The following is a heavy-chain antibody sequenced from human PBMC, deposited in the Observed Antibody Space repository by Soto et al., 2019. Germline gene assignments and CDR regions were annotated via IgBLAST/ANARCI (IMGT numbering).Heavy chain of an antibody. D-gene: IGHD6-6*01. CDR3: AKDLSSSSRSYYGMDV. V-gene: IGHV3-30*18. CDR1: GVTFSSYC. Sequence: AGSLSLSCAASGVTFSSYCMHWVRQAPGKGLEWVAVISYDGSNNYYADSVKGRFTISRDNSKNTLYLQMNSLRAEDTAVYYCAKDLSSSSRSYYGMDVCGQGTSVSVSS. J-gene: IGHJ6*02. CDR2: ISYDGSNN.